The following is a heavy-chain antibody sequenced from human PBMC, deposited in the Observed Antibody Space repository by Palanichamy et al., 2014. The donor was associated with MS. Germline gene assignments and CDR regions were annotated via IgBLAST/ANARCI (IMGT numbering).Heavy chain of an antibody. J-gene: IGHJ4*02. CDR2: IYYSGST. CDR1: GGSISSSSYY. CDR3: ASPTYYYDSSPFDY. V-gene: IGHV4-39*01. D-gene: IGHD3-22*01. Sequence: QLQLQESGPGLVKPSETLSLTCTVSGGSISSSSYYWGWIRQPPGKGLEWIGSIYYSGSTYYNPSLKSRVTISVDTSKNQFSLKLSSVTAADTAVYYCASPTYYYDSSPFDYWGQGTLVTVSS.